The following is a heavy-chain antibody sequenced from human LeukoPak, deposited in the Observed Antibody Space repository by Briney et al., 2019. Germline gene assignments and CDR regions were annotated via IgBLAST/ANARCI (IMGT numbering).Heavy chain of an antibody. CDR1: GYTFTSYG. CDR3: AGDEVAAAHLPLDY. J-gene: IGHJ4*02. Sequence: ASVKVSCKASGYTFTSYGISWVRQAPGQGLEWMGWISAYNGNTNYAQKLQGRVTMTTDTSTSTAYMELRSLRSDDTAVYYCAGDEVAAAHLPLDYWGQGTLVTVSS. V-gene: IGHV1-18*01. D-gene: IGHD6-13*01. CDR2: ISAYNGNT.